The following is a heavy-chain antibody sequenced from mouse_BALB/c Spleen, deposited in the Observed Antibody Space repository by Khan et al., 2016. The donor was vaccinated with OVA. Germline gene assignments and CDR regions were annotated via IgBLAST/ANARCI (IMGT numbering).Heavy chain of an antibody. D-gene: IGHD1-2*01. J-gene: IGHJ3*01. CDR1: GYTFTDYY. CDR2: ISPGSGDT. V-gene: IGHV1-77*01. CDR3: ARRNYFGYTVAY. Sequence: QVQLQQSGAELARPGASVKLSCKTSGYTFTDYYINWVKQRTGQGLEWIGEISPGSGDTYYNEKFKGKATLTADKSSSTAYMQLSSLTSEAFAISFCARRNYFGYTVAYWGQGTLVTVSA.